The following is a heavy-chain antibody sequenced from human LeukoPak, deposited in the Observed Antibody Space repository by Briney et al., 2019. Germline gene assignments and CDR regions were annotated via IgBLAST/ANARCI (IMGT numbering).Heavy chain of an antibody. V-gene: IGHV3-30*03. CDR2: ISYDGSNK. CDR3: ARQYSGSTYYSDY. CDR1: GFTFSSYG. J-gene: IGHJ4*02. Sequence: GRSLRLSCAASGFTFSSYGMHWVRQAPGKGLEWVAVISYDGSNKYYADSVKGRFTISRDNSKNMLYLQMNSLRAEDTAVYYCARQYSGSTYYSDYGGQGTLVTVSS. D-gene: IGHD1-26*01.